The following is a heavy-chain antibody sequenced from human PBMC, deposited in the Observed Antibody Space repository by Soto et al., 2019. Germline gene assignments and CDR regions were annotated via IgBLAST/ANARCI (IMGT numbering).Heavy chain of an antibody. D-gene: IGHD2-2*01. V-gene: IGHV1-24*01. CDR3: ATSHLLLGAFDI. Sequence: ASVKVSCKISGNILTELSMHWVRQAPGKGLEWMGGFDPEDGETLYAQKFQGRVTMTEDTSTDTAYMELSSLRSEDTAVYYCATSHLLLGAFDIWGQGTVVTGSS. J-gene: IGHJ3*02. CDR2: FDPEDGET. CDR1: GNILTELS.